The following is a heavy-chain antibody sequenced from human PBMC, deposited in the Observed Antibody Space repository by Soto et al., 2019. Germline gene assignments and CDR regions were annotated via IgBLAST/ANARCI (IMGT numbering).Heavy chain of an antibody. D-gene: IGHD6-13*01. J-gene: IGHJ5*02. CDR2: IDPSDSYT. Sequence: PGESLKISCKGSGYSFTSYWISWVRQMPGKGLEWMGRIDPSDSYTNYSPSFQGHVTISADKSISTAYLQWSSLKASDTAMYYCARHGTYSSRVRSWFDPWGQGTLVTSPQ. CDR1: GYSFTSYW. V-gene: IGHV5-10-1*01. CDR3: ARHGTYSSRVRSWFDP.